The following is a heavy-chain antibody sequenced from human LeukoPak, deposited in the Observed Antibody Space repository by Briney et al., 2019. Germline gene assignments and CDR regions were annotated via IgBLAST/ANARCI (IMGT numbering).Heavy chain of an antibody. CDR2: MSSGSRYI. Sequence: GGSLRLSCTASGFTFSDCDMNWFRQAPGKGLEWVSSMSSGSRYIYYADSVRGRFTISRDNAKNSLYLLMNSLRAEDTAVYYCARDRPTGASRLFVVQWGQGTLVTVSS. CDR1: GFTFSDCD. V-gene: IGHV3-21*01. D-gene: IGHD3-3*01. CDR3: ARDRPTGASRLFVVQ. J-gene: IGHJ4*02.